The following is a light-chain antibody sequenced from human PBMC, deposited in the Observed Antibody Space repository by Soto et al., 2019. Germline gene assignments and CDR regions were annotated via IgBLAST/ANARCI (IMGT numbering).Light chain of an antibody. CDR2: DAS. J-gene: IGKJ5*01. CDR3: QQRSNWPPIT. V-gene: IGKV3-11*01. Sequence: IVSSQSPATLSLSPGERATLSCRASQSVSSYLAWYQQKPGQAPRLLIYDASNRATGIPARFSGSGSGTDFTLTISSLEPKDFAVYYCQQRSNWPPITFGQGTRLEIK. CDR1: QSVSSY.